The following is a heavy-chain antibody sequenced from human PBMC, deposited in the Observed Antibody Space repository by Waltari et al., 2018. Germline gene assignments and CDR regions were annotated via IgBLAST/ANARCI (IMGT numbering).Heavy chain of an antibody. V-gene: IGHV4-4*07. CDR3: ARNWYSSGWYWFDP. Sequence: QVQLQESGPGLVKPSETLSLTCTVSGASISRHYWSWIRQPAGKGLEWIGRIYISGSTNYNPSLQSRVTMSVDTSKNQFSLKLSSVTAADTAVYYCARNWYSSGWYWFDPWGQGTVVTVSS. CDR1: GASISRHY. J-gene: IGHJ5*02. CDR2: IYISGST. D-gene: IGHD6-19*01.